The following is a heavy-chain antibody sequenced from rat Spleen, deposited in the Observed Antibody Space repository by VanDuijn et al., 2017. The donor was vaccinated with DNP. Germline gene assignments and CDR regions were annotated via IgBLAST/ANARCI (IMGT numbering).Heavy chain of an antibody. CDR3: ARWNSGHFDY. CDR2: ISGGGDIT. CDR1: GFTFSNYY. V-gene: IGHV5S11*01. D-gene: IGHD4-3*01. Sequence: EVQLVETGGGLVQPGRSMKLSCAASGFTFSNYYMAWVRQAPTKGLEWVAAISGGGDITYYRDSVKGRFTISRDNAKSTLFLHMDSLRSEETATYYCARWNSGHFDYWGQGVMVPVSS. J-gene: IGHJ2*01.